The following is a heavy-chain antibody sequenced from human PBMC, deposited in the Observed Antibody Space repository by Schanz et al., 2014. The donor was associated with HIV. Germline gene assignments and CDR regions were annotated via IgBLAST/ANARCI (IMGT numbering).Heavy chain of an antibody. CDR2: ISGSGSST. J-gene: IGHJ3*02. D-gene: IGHD3-22*01. CDR1: GFMFRSYA. V-gene: IGHV3-23*01. Sequence: EVQLLESGGGLAQPGGSLRLSCVTSGFMFRSYAMSWVRQAPGKGLEWVSCISGSGSSTYFADSVKGRFTISRDNSKNTLFLQMNSLRAEDTALYYCAKRRATYYYDSSGYYGGAFDIWGQGTMVTVSS. CDR3: AKRRATYYYDSSGYYGGAFDI.